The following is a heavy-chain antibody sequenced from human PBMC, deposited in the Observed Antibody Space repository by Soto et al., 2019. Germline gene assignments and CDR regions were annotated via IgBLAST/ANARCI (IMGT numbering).Heavy chain of an antibody. D-gene: IGHD3-9*01. J-gene: IGHJ4*02. V-gene: IGHV2-5*02. Sequence: QITLKESSPTLVKPTQTLTLTCTFSGFSLSTSGVGVGWIRQPPGKALEWLALIYWDDDKRYSPSLKSRLTITKDTSKNQVVLTMTNMDPVDTATYYCARMGRYYDILTGYSWTIDYWGQGTLVTVSS. CDR3: ARMGRYYDILTGYSWTIDY. CDR1: GFSLSTSGVG. CDR2: IYWDDDK.